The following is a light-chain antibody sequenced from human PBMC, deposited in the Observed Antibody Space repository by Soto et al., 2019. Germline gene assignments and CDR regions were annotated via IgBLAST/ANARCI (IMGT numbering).Light chain of an antibody. J-gene: IGLJ2*01. V-gene: IGLV2-14*01. CDR2: EVT. CDR3: SSYSTTSSPHVL. CDR1: RXDVGRYNY. Sequence: QSALTQPASVSGSPGQSITISCTGTRXDVGRYNYVSWYQQHPGKAPKLLIYEVTYRPSGVSTRFSASKSGSTASLTISGIQAEDEADYYCSSYSTTSSPHVLFGGGTQLTVL.